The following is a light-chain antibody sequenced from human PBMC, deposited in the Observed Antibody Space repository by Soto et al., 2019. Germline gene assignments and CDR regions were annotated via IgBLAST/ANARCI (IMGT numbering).Light chain of an antibody. V-gene: IGKV1-5*03. CDR1: QSISSW. Sequence: DIQMTQSPSTLSASVGDRVTITCRASQSISSWLAWYQQKPGKAPKVLIYKASSLESGVPSRFSGSGSVTEFTLTISSLQPDDFVTYYCQQYNTYPWTFGQGTQVEIK. CDR3: QQYNTYPWT. J-gene: IGKJ1*01. CDR2: KAS.